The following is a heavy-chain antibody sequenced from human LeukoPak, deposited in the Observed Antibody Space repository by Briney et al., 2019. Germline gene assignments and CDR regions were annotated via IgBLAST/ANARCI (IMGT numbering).Heavy chain of an antibody. CDR3: AHPYSSSWYYFDY. J-gene: IGHJ4*02. V-gene: IGHV1-69*06. CDR2: IIPIFGTA. D-gene: IGHD6-13*01. Sequence: SVKVSCKASGGTFSSYAISWVRQAPGQGLEWMGGIIPIFGTANYAQKFQGRVTITADKSASTAYMELSSLRSEDTAVYYCAHPYSSSWYYFDYWGQGTLVTVSS. CDR1: GGTFSSYA.